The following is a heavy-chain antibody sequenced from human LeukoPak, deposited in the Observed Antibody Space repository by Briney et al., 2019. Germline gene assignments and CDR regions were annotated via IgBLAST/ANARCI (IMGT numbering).Heavy chain of an antibody. D-gene: IGHD3-10*01. Sequence: PGGSLRLSCAASGFTFSSYEMNWVRQAPGKGLEWVSYISSSSSTIYYADSVKGRFTISRDNAKNSLYLQMNSLRAEDTAVYYCARDTVTMVRGGGGYYYYYMDVWGKGTTVTVSS. CDR1: GFTFSSYE. J-gene: IGHJ6*03. CDR3: ARDTVTMVRGGGGYYYYYMDV. V-gene: IGHV3-48*01. CDR2: ISSSSSTI.